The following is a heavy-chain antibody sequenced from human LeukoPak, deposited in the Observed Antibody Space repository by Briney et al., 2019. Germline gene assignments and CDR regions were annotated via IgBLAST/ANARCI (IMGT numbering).Heavy chain of an antibody. J-gene: IGHJ4*02. V-gene: IGHV4-59*12. CDR2: IYYSGST. CDR1: GGSFSGYY. D-gene: IGHD6-19*01. CDR3: ARGRAVAGIGY. Sequence: SETLSLTCAVYGGSFSGYYWSWIRQPPGKGLEWIGYIYYSGSTNYNPSLKSRVTISVDTSKNQFSLKLSSVTAADTAVYYCARGRAVAGIGYWGQGTLVTVSS.